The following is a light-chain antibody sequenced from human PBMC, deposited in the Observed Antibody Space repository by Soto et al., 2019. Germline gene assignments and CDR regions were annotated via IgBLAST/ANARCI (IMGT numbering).Light chain of an antibody. CDR3: NSYTVSRTVI. CDR2: EVA. V-gene: IGLV2-14*01. CDR1: SSDVGGHDF. J-gene: IGLJ2*01. Sequence: QSVLTQPASVSGSPGQSITISCSGTSSDVGGHDFVSWYQHPPDKAQKVIIFEVAKRPSGVSNRFSGSKTGNTAPLTISGLQAEDEADYYCNSYTVSRTVIFGGGTKLTVL.